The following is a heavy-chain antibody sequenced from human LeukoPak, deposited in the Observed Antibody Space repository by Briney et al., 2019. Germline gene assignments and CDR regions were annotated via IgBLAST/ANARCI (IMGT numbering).Heavy chain of an antibody. J-gene: IGHJ6*03. D-gene: IGHD1-26*01. Sequence: PGGSLRLSCAASGFTFSSYVMHWVRQAPGKGLEWVAVISYDGSNKYYADSVKGRFTISRDNAKNSLYLQMNSLRAEDTAVYYCARDPYSGSYGDYYYYYMDVWGKGTTVTISS. CDR1: GFTFSSYV. CDR3: ARDPYSGSYGDYYYYYMDV. V-gene: IGHV3-30*04. CDR2: ISYDGSNK.